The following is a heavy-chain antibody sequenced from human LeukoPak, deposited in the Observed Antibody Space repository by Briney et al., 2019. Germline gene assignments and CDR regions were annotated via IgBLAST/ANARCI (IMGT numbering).Heavy chain of an antibody. J-gene: IGHJ6*03. CDR2: INPYNGNR. CDR1: GYTFTSYG. D-gene: IGHD2-21*02. V-gene: IGHV1-18*01. CDR3: ARGGGPIVVVAANENYYYMDV. Sequence: ASVKVSCKASGYTFTSYGISWVRQAPGQGLEWMGWINPYNGNRNYAQKVQGRVTMTTDTSTSTAFMELRSLISDDTAVYYCARGGGPIVVVAANENYYYMDVWGKGTTVTVSS.